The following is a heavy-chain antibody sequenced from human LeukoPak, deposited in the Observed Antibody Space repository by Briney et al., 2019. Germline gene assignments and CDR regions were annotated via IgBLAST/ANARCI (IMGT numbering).Heavy chain of an antibody. Sequence: SETLSLTCTVSGGSISSYYWSWIRQPPGKGLGRIGYIYYSGSTNYNPSLKSRVTISVDTSKNQFSLKLSSVTAADTAVYYCARAPSYFDLWGRGTLVTVSS. CDR3: ARAPSYFDL. J-gene: IGHJ2*01. CDR1: GGSISSYY. CDR2: IYYSGST. D-gene: IGHD2-2*01. V-gene: IGHV4-59*01.